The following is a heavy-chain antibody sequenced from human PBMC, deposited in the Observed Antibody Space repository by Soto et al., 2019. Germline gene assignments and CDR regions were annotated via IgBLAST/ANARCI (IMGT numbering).Heavy chain of an antibody. D-gene: IGHD3-16*02. J-gene: IGHJ3*02. CDR2: IYNSGST. CDR3: ATYRKFYQI. CDR1: GGYLSGGSYS. Sequence: QLQLQESGSGLVKPSQTLSLPCAVSGGYLSGGSYSWSWLRQPPGDGLEWIGFIYNSGSTYSNSSHKSPVTISVDRSKNHFYLNLTSVTAADTAVYYCATYRKFYQIWGQGTKVTVSS. V-gene: IGHV4-30-2*01.